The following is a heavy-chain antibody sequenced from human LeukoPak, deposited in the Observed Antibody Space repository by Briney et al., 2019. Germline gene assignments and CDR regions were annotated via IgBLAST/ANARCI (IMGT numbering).Heavy chain of an antibody. V-gene: IGHV4-39*01. D-gene: IGHD6-13*01. CDR3: ASLPPSYSSSWYKYFQH. Sequence: SETLSLTCTVSGGSISSSSYYWGWIRQPPGKGLEWIGSIYYSGSTYYNPSLKSRVTISVDTSKNQFSLKLSSVTAADTAVYYCASLPPSYSSSWYKYFQHWGQGTLVTVSS. J-gene: IGHJ1*01. CDR2: IYYSGST. CDR1: GGSISSSSYY.